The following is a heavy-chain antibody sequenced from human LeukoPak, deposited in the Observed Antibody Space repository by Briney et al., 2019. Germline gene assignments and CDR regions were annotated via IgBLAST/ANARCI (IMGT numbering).Heavy chain of an antibody. D-gene: IGHD5-18*01. CDR2: ISGSGGST. V-gene: IGHV3-23*01. CDR1: GFTFSSYA. J-gene: IGHJ6*03. Sequence: GGSLRLSCAASGFTFSSYAMSWVRQAPGKGLEWVSAISGSGGSTYYADSVKGRFTISRDNSKNTLYLQMNSLRAEDTAVYYCAKGSESGYSYGYSYYYYMDVWGKGTTVTVSS. CDR3: AKGSESGYSYGYSYYYYMDV.